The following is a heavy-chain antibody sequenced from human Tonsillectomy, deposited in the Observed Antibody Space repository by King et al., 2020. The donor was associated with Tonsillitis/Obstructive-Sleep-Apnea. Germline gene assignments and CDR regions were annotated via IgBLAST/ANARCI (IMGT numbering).Heavy chain of an antibody. CDR3: ARLRRGGGQNDY. V-gene: IGHV4-39*01. CDR2: IYYSGST. J-gene: IGHJ4*02. CDR1: GGSISSSSYY. D-gene: IGHD1-26*01. Sequence: LQLQESGPGLVKPSETLSLTCTVSGGSISSSSYYWGWIRQPPGKGLEWIGSIYYSGSTYYNPSLKSRVTISVDTSKNQFSLKLSSVTAADTAVYYCARLRRGGGQNDYWGQGTRVTVPS.